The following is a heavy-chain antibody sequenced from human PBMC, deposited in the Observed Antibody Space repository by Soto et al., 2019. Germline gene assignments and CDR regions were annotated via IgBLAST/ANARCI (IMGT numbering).Heavy chain of an antibody. CDR3: ARDDAELRYFDPTPPNNWFDP. Sequence: PGGSLRLSCAASGFTFSSYWMSWVRQAPGKGLEWVANIKQDGSEKYYVDSVKGRFTISRDNAKNSLYLQMNSLRAEDTAVYYCARDDAELRYFDPTPPNNWFDPWGQGTLVTVSS. J-gene: IGHJ5*02. CDR2: IKQDGSEK. D-gene: IGHD3-9*01. V-gene: IGHV3-7*03. CDR1: GFTFSSYW.